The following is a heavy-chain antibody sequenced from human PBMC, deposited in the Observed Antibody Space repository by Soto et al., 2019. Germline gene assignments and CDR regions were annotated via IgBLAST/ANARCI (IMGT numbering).Heavy chain of an antibody. CDR3: AGKGLPGAWYFDL. CDR1: GGTFSSYA. D-gene: IGHD2-15*01. V-gene: IGHV1-69*06. J-gene: IGHJ2*01. CDR2: DIPFFGTA. Sequence: QVQLVQSGAEVKKPGSSVKVSCKASGGTFSSYAISWVRQAPGQELEWMGGDIPFFGTANYAQKFRGRVTIAADKPTSTGYIELGSLRSEGRAVYYFAGKGLPGAWYFDLWGRGALVTVSS.